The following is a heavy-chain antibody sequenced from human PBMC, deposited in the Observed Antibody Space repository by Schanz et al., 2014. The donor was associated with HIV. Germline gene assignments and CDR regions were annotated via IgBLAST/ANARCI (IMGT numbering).Heavy chain of an antibody. D-gene: IGHD5-18*01. Sequence: EVQLMDSGGGLVRPGGSLRLSCAASGLTFSNYAMSWVRQAPGKGLEWVSGISGGGGDTYYADSVKGRFTISRDNAKKTLFLQMNGLRAEDTAVYYCARGLPADYWGQGTLVTVSS. CDR2: ISGGGGDT. CDR3: ARGLPADY. J-gene: IGHJ4*02. V-gene: IGHV3-23*01. CDR1: GLTFSNYA.